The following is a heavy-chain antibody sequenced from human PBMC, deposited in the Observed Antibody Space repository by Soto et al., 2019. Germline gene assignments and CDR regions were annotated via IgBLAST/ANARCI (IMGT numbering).Heavy chain of an antibody. V-gene: IGHV4-31*03. CDR2: IYYSGTT. CDR1: GGSISSDGYY. D-gene: IGHD2-2*02. J-gene: IGHJ5*02. Sequence: SETLSLTCTVSGGSISSDGYYWNWIRQHPGKGLEWIGYIYYSGTTYYNPPLKSRVTISADTSKNQFSLKLSSVTAADTAVYYCARGYCSSTICYIWDNWFDPWGQGTLVTVSS. CDR3: ARGYCSSTICYIWDNWFDP.